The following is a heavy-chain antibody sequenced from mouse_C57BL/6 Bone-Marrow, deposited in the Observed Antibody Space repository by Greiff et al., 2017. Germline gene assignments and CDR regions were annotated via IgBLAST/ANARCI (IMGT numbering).Heavy chain of an antibody. CDR1: GFTFSSYG. J-gene: IGHJ2*01. Sequence: EVKLVESGGDLVKPGGSLKLSCAASGFTFSSYGMSWVRQTPDKRLEWVATLSSGGSYTYYPDSVKGRFTISRDNAKNTLYLQMSSLKSEDTAMYYCARRGYGSSSLYYFDYWGQGTTLTVSS. V-gene: IGHV5-6*01. CDR2: LSSGGSYT. D-gene: IGHD1-1*01. CDR3: ARRGYGSSSLYYFDY.